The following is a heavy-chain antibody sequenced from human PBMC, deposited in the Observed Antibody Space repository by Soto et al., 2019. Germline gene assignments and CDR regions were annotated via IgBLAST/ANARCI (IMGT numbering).Heavy chain of an antibody. D-gene: IGHD1-1*01. J-gene: IGHJ5*02. CDR3: AKGWATPAAARLFSS. CDR1: GVNFSKCA. Sequence: PGESLRLSCAASGVNFSKCAMHWGRQGPGKGLELLGIISMEGSNKYSSKPVKDRFTISRDNSKSTHYPQKHSLMPEDKAVSYCAKGWATPAAARLFSSWGQGNPVTVSS. V-gene: IGHV3-30*18. CDR2: ISMEGSNK.